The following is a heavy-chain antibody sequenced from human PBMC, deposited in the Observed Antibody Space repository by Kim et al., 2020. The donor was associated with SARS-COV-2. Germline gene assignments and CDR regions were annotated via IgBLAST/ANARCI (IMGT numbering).Heavy chain of an antibody. Sequence: SDTLSLTCTVSGGSISSSFNYWGWIRQPPGKGLEWIGSVYHSGSTYDSPSLKSRVTVSVDTSKNEFYLKVTSVTAADTAVYFCARLPHDSSGYVDSWGPGILVTVSS. J-gene: IGHJ4*02. CDR2: VYHSGST. D-gene: IGHD3-22*01. CDR3: ARLPHDSSGYVDS. V-gene: IGHV4-39*01. CDR1: GGSISSSFNY.